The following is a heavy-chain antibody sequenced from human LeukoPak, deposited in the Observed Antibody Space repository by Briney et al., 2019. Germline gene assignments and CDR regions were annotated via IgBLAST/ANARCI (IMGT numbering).Heavy chain of an antibody. D-gene: IGHD2-21*02. CDR2: FDPEDGET. Sequence: ASVKVSCKVSGYTLTELSMHWVRQAPGKGLEWVGGFDPEDGETIYAQKFQGRVTMTEDTSTDTAYMELSSLRSEDTAVYYCATALAYCGGDCYPVNFDYWGQGTLVTVSS. CDR1: GYTLTELS. J-gene: IGHJ4*02. V-gene: IGHV1-24*01. CDR3: ATALAYCGGDCYPVNFDY.